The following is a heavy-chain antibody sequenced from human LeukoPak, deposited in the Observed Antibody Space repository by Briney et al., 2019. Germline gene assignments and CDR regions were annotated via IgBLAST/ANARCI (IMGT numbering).Heavy chain of an antibody. V-gene: IGHV1-18*01. CDR2: ISAYNGNT. J-gene: IGHJ4*02. CDR3: ARGDLRYFDWLNAFDY. D-gene: IGHD3-9*01. CDR1: GYTFTSYG. Sequence: ASVKVSCKASGYTFTSYGISWVRQAPGQGLEWMGWISAYNGNTNYAQKLQGRVTMTTDTSTSTAYMELRSLRSDDTAVYYCARGDLRYFDWLNAFDYWCQGTLVTVSS.